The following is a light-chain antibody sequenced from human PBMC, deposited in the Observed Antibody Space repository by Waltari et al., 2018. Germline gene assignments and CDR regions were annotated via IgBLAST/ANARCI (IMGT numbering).Light chain of an antibody. Sequence: DIVLTQSSDSLAVSLGERATINCMSSQSVLYSSNNKNYLAWYQQKPGQPPKLLIYWASTRESGVPDRFSGSGSGTDFTLTISSLQAEDGAVYYCQQYYSTPPTFGQGTKVEIK. J-gene: IGKJ1*01. CDR2: WAS. V-gene: IGKV4-1*01. CDR1: QSVLYSSNNKNY. CDR3: QQYYSTPPT.